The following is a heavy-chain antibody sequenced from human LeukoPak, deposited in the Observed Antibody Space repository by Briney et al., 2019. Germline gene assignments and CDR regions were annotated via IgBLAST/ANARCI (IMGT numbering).Heavy chain of an antibody. D-gene: IGHD3-16*01. Sequence: SETLSLTCTVSGGSISSSSYYWGWIRQPPGKGLEWIGSIYYSGSTYYNPSLKGRVTISVDTSKNQFSLKLSSVTAADTAVYYCARHVGGGSYSDYMDVRGKGTTVTVSS. CDR1: GGSISSSSYY. V-gene: IGHV4-39*01. CDR3: ARHVGGGSYSDYMDV. CDR2: IYYSGST. J-gene: IGHJ6*03.